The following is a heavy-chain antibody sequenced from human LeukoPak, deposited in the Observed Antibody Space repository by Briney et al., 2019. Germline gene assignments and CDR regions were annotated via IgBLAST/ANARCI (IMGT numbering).Heavy chain of an antibody. CDR3: AREGYCRSTSCYGELPGY. V-gene: IGHV3-7*01. CDR2: IKQDGSEE. CDR1: GFTFSSYW. Sequence: GGSLRLSCAASGFTFSSYWMSWVRQAPGTGVGWVAHIKQDGSEEYYVDSVRGRFAISRANAQNPLDLQMNSLRADDTAVYYCAREGYCRSTSCYGELPGYWGQGTLVTVSS. J-gene: IGHJ4*02. D-gene: IGHD2-2*01.